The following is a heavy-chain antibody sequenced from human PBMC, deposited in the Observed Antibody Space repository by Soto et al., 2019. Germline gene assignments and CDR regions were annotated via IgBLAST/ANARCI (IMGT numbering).Heavy chain of an antibody. CDR1: GGTFSSYA. Sequence: VASVKVSCKASGGTFSSYAISWVRQAPGQGLEWMGGIIPIFGTANYAQKFQGRVTITADESTSTAYMELSSLRSEDTAVYYCARLAYYDFWSGYWNWFDPWGQGTLVTVSS. CDR2: IIPIFGTA. D-gene: IGHD3-3*01. V-gene: IGHV1-69*13. CDR3: ARLAYYDFWSGYWNWFDP. J-gene: IGHJ5*02.